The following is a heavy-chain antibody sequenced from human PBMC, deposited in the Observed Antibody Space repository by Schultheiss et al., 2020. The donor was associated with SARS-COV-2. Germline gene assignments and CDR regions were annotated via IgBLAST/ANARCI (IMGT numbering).Heavy chain of an antibody. J-gene: IGHJ4*02. V-gene: IGHV3-48*03. CDR3: VQMLYLDY. Sequence: GGSLRLSCAASGFTFRNYWMDWVRQAPGKGLEWVSYISSSGSTIYYADSVKGRFTISRDNAKNSLYLQMNSLRAEDTAVYYCVQMLYLDYWGQGTLVTVSS. CDR1: GFTFRNYW. CDR2: ISSSGSTI. D-gene: IGHD2-2*02.